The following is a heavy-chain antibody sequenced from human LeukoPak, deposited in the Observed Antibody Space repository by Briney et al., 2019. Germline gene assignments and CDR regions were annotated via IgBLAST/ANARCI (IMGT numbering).Heavy chain of an antibody. CDR3: ARVRGVGTHIWLLPWNL. CDR2: ISGGAAGT. D-gene: IGHD2-21*02. V-gene: IGHV3-23*01. CDR1: GFTFPTYA. Sequence: QPGGSLRLSCAASGFTFPTYAMAWVRQAPGKGLEWVSSISGGAAGTYYAPSVKGRFTVSRDNDKNALYLQMDGLTAADTALYYCARVRGVGTHIWLLPWNLWGQGTLVSVSS. J-gene: IGHJ5*02.